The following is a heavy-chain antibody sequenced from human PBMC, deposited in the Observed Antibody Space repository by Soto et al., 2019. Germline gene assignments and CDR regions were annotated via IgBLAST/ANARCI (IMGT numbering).Heavy chain of an antibody. J-gene: IGHJ3*02. D-gene: IGHD2-15*01. V-gene: IGHV5-51*01. CDR3: ARRGYCSGGSCPSAFDI. CDR2: IYPGDSDT. CDR1: GYNFTNYL. Sequence: GESLKISCKGSGYNFTNYLIGWVRQMPGKGLEWMGIIYPGDSDTTYSPSFQGQVTISADKSISTAYLQWSSLRASDTAMCYCARRGYCSGGSCPSAFDIWGQGTKVTVSS.